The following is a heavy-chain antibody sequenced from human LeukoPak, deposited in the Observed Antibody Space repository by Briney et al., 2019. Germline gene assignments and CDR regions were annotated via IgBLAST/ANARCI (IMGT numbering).Heavy chain of an antibody. V-gene: IGHV4-59*01. CDR3: ARVDGSGSYSRFDP. D-gene: IGHD3-10*01. CDR2: IYYSGST. CDR1: GGSISSYY. Sequence: ETLSLTCTVSGGSISSYYWGWIRQPPGKGLEWIGYIYYSGSTNYNPSLKSRVTISVDTSKNQFSLKLSSVTAADTAVYYCARVDGSGSYSRFDPWGQGTLVTVSS. J-gene: IGHJ5*02.